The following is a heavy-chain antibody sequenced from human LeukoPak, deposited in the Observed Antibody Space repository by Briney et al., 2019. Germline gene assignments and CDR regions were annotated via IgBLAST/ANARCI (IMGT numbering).Heavy chain of an antibody. CDR1: GFTFSSYT. D-gene: IGHD3-22*01. Sequence: PGGSLRLSCAASGFTFSSYTMNWVRRAPGKGLEWVSSISSSSYIYYADSVKGRFTISRDNAKNSLYLQMNSLRAEDTAVYYCARVLLDTMIGPFGYWGQGTLVTVSS. CDR3: ARVLLDTMIGPFGY. CDR2: ISSSSYI. V-gene: IGHV3-21*01. J-gene: IGHJ4*02.